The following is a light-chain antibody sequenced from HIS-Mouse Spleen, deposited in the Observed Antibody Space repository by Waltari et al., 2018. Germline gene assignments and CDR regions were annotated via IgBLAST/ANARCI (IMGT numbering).Light chain of an antibody. Sequence: QSALTQPASVSGSPGQSITISCTGTSSDVGGYNYVSWYQQHSGKAPKLMIYDVSKRPSGVSNRFSGSKSGNTASLTISGLQAEDEADYYCSSYTSSSTPRVFGGGTKLTVL. J-gene: IGLJ3*02. V-gene: IGLV2-14*03. CDR3: SSYTSSSTPRV. CDR2: DVS. CDR1: SSDVGGYNY.